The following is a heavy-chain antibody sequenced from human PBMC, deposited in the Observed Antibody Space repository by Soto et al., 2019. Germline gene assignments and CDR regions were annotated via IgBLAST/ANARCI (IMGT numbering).Heavy chain of an antibody. Sequence: ASVKVSCKASGYTFTSYGISWVRQAPGQGLEWMGWISAYNGNTNYAQKLQGRVTMTTDTSTSTAYMELRSLRSDDTAVYYCARDLGDSSGYYYIKVYRYYYYVMDVWGQGTTVTVSS. CDR2: ISAYNGNT. V-gene: IGHV1-18*01. CDR3: ARDLGDSSGYYYIKVYRYYYYVMDV. CDR1: GYTFTSYG. D-gene: IGHD3-22*01. J-gene: IGHJ6*02.